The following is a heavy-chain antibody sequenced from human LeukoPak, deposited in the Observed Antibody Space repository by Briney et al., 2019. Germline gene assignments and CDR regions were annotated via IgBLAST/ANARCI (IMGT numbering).Heavy chain of an antibody. V-gene: IGHV3-30-3*01. CDR2: ISYDGSNK. Sequence: GRSLRLSCAASGFTFSSYAMHWVRQAPGKGLEWVAVISYDGSNKYYADSVKGRFTISRDNSKNTLYLQMNSLRAEDTAVYYCARDQGTVTHYFDYWGQGTLVTVSS. J-gene: IGHJ4*02. CDR3: ARDQGTVTHYFDY. CDR1: GFTFSSYA. D-gene: IGHD4-17*01.